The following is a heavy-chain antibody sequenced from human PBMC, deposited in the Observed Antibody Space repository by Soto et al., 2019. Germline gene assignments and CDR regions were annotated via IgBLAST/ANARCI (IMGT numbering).Heavy chain of an antibody. CDR3: ARAAIHGSSWYFWFDP. V-gene: IGHV1-69*13. Sequence: SVKVSCKASGYTFTGYYMHWVRQAPGQGLEWMGGIIPLFGTTNYAQKFKGRVTISADESTSTAYMELSSLTSEDAAVYYCARAAIHGSSWYFWFDPWGQGTLVTVSS. J-gene: IGHJ5*02. CDR2: IIPLFGTT. CDR1: GYTFTGYY. D-gene: IGHD6-13*01.